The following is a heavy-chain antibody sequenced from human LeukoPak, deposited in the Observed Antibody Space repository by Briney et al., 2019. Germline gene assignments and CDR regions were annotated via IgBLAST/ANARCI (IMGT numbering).Heavy chain of an antibody. CDR3: ISSSPSFDY. J-gene: IGHJ4*02. V-gene: IGHV3-30-3*01. Sequence: GRSLRLSCAASGFTFSSYAMHWVRQAPGKGLEWVAVISYNGSNKYYADSVKGRFTISRDDAKSTLYLQMNSLRAEDTAVYYCISSSPSFDYWGQGTLVTVSS. CDR2: ISYNGSNK. CDR1: GFTFSSYA.